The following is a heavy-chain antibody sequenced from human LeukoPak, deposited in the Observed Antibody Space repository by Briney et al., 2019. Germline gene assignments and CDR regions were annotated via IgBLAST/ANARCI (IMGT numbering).Heavy chain of an antibody. CDR1: GYTFTSYY. D-gene: IGHD3-22*01. CDR3: ASTRYDSSGYYSFDY. J-gene: IGHJ4*02. Sequence: ASVKVSCKASGYTFTSYYMHWVRQAPGQGLEWMGIINPSGGSTSYAQKFQGRVTMTRDTSTSTVYMELSSLRSEDTPVYYCASTRYDSSGYYSFDYWGQGTLVTVSS. V-gene: IGHV1-46*01. CDR2: INPSGGST.